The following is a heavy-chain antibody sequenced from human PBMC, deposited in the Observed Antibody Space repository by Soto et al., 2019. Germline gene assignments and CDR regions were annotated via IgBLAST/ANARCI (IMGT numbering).Heavy chain of an antibody. D-gene: IGHD2-2*01. CDR3: ASTLQYCTSTSCYPWGRFVY. V-gene: IGHV3-48*02. CDR1: VFTFSDYA. Sequence: EVQLVESGGGLVQPGGSLRLSCAASVFTFSDYALNWVRQAPGEGLEWLSYISRSSSTIYFADSLKGRFTISRDNAKNSLFLKMSSLRDEDTAVYYCASTLQYCTSTSCYPWGRFVYWGQGTMVTVSS. J-gene: IGHJ4*02. CDR2: ISRSSSTI.